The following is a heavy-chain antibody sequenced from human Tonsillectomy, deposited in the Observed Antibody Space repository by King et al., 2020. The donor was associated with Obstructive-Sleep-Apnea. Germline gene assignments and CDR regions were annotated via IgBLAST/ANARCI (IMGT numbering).Heavy chain of an antibody. V-gene: IGHV3-66*01. CDR1: GFTVSSNY. J-gene: IGHJ3*02. CDR2: IYSGGGT. Sequence: VQLVESGGGLVQPGGSLRLSCAASGFTVSSNYMSWVRQAPGKGLECVSVIYSGGGTYHADSVKGRLTISRDDSQNTLYLQMNSLRAEDTAVYYCASEGFDIWGQGTMVTVSS. CDR3: ASEGFDI.